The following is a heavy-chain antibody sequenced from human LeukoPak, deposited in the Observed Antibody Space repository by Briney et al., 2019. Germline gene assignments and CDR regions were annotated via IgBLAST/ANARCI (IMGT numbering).Heavy chain of an antibody. D-gene: IGHD6-19*01. CDR3: ARDRSGWHEMDY. CDR1: GFTLSSYE. J-gene: IGHJ4*02. Sequence: GGSLRLSCTVSGFTLSSYEMSWIRQAPGKGLEWVSSIEYSGGSAYYADSVKGRFTISRDDSKNTLYLQMNSLRAEDTAVYYCARDRSGWHEMDYWGQGTLVTVSS. CDR2: IEYSGGSA. V-gene: IGHV3-23*01.